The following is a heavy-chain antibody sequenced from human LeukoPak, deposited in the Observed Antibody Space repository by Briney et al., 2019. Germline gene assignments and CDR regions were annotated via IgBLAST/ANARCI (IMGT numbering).Heavy chain of an antibody. CDR1: GGSVSSGSYY. D-gene: IGHD4-23*01. J-gene: IGHJ4*02. CDR3: ARNGGNSDFDY. V-gene: IGHV4-61*01. Sequence: PSETLSLTCTVSGGSVSSGSYYWSWIRQPPGKGLEWIGEIYHSGSTNYNPSLKSRVTMLLDKSKNQFSLKLSSVTAADTAVHYCARNGGNSDFDYWGQGTLVTVSS. CDR2: IYHSGST.